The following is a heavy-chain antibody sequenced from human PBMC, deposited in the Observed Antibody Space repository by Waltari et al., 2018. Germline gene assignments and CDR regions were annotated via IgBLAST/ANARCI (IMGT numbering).Heavy chain of an antibody. J-gene: IGHJ6*03. CDR2: ISSSSSYI. Sequence: EVQLVESGGGLVKPGGSLRLSCAASGFTFSSYSMNWVRQAPGKGLEWVSSISSSSSYIYYADSVKGRFTISRDNAKNSLYLQMNSLRAEDTAVYYCARENTREVGLYYYYYYMDVWGKGTTVTVSS. CDR3: ARENTREVGLYYYYYYMDV. V-gene: IGHV3-21*01. D-gene: IGHD2-2*01. CDR1: GFTFSSYS.